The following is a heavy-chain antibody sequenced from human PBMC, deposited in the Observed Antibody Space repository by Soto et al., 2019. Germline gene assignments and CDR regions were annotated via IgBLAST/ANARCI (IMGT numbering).Heavy chain of an antibody. D-gene: IGHD1-26*01. CDR3: AREGQIVGDYYYYYGMDV. Sequence: ASVTVSCKASGYTFTSYGIIWVRQAPGQGLEWMGWISAYNGNTNYAQKLQGRVTMTTDTSTSTAYMELRSLRSDDTAVYYRAREGQIVGDYYYYYGMDVWGQGTTVTVSS. V-gene: IGHV1-18*01. CDR1: GYTFTSYG. CDR2: ISAYNGNT. J-gene: IGHJ6*02.